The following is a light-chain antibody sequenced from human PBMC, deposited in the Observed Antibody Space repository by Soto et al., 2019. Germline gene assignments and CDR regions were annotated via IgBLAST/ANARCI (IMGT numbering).Light chain of an antibody. J-gene: IGKJ1*01. V-gene: IGKV1-27*01. CDR3: QKYDSAPRT. CDR1: RGIYNY. Sequence: DVQVTKSPASLSASVGDSVNISCRTSRGIYNYLAWYQQKSGQIPKLLINAASSLQSGVPSLFSGSGSGTDFTLSISSLQPEDVATYYCQKYDSAPRTVGQGTKVEIK. CDR2: AAS.